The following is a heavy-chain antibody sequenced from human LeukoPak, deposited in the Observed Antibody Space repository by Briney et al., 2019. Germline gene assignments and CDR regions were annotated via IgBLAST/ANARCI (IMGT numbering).Heavy chain of an antibody. CDR1: GGTFSSYA. D-gene: IGHD6-13*01. J-gene: IGHJ4*02. CDR2: IIPIFGTA. V-gene: IGHV1-69*13. Sequence: SVKVSCKASGGTFSSYAISWVRQAPGQGLEWMGGIIPIFGTANYAQKFQGRVTITADESTSTAYMELSSLRSEDTAVYYCARGQPGVAAAGNLDYWGQGTLVTVSS. CDR3: ARGQPGVAAAGNLDY.